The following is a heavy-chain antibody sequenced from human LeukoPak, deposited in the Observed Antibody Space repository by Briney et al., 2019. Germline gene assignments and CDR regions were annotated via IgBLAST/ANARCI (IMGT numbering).Heavy chain of an antibody. CDR3: ARVFHRQGGVFDY. Sequence: ASVKVSCKASGGTFSSYAISWVRQAPGQGLEWMGRIIPIFGTANYAQKFQGRVTITTDESTSTAYMELSSQRSEDTAVYYCARVFHRQGGVFDYWGQGTLVTVSS. D-gene: IGHD1-26*01. J-gene: IGHJ4*02. V-gene: IGHV1-69*05. CDR1: GGTFSSYA. CDR2: IIPIFGTA.